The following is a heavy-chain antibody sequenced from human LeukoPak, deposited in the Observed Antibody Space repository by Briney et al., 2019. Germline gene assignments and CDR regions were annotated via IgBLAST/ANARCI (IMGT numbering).Heavy chain of an antibody. CDR3: ARQCSGGSCYYPDAFDI. J-gene: IGHJ3*02. Sequence: GESLKISCKGSGYSFTSYWIGWVRHMPGKGLEWMGIIYPGDSDTRYSPSFQGQVTISADKSISTAYLQWSSLKASDTAMYYCARQCSGGSCYYPDAFDIWGQGTMVTVSS. D-gene: IGHD2-15*01. CDR2: IYPGDSDT. CDR1: GYSFTSYW. V-gene: IGHV5-51*01.